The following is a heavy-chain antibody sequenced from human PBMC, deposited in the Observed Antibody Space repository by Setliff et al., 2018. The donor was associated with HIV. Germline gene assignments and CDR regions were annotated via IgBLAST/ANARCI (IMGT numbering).Heavy chain of an antibody. CDR1: GFTFRNYK. D-gene: IGHD3-3*01. CDR3: ARDYLYYNLYNGSPVYGMDV. J-gene: IGHJ6*02. Sequence: PGGSLRLSCAASGFTFRNYKFIWFRQAPGRGLEWVSSISIGSGGAIDYTDSVQGRFTISRDNSKNSLYLQMNSLRVEDTAVYYCARDYLYYNLYNGSPVYGMDVWGQGTTVTVSS. CDR2: ISIGSGGAI. V-gene: IGHV3-48*03.